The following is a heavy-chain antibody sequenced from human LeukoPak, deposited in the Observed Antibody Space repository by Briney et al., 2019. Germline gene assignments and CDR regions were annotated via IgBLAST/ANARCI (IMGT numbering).Heavy chain of an antibody. J-gene: IGHJ6*03. CDR3: ARGSSYYYYYMDV. V-gene: IGHV4-34*01. CDR1: GGSLSGYY. D-gene: IGHD6-19*01. CDR2: INHSGST. Sequence: KPSETLSLTCAVYGGSLSGYYWSWIRQPPGKGLEWIGEINHSGSTNYNPSLKSRVTISVDTSKNQFSLKLSSVTAADTAAYYCARGSSYYYYYMDVWGKGTTVTVS.